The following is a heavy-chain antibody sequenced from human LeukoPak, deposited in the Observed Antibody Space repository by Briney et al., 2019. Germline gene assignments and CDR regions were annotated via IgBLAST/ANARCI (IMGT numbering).Heavy chain of an antibody. CDR2: INHSGST. CDR1: GGSFSGYY. D-gene: IGHD2-21*02. Sequence: SETLSLTCAVYGGSFSGYYWSWIRQPPGKGLEWIGEINHSGSTNYNPSLKSRVTISVDTSKNQFPLKLSSVTAADTAVYYCARSFIVVVTAPHYYYMDVWGKGTTVTISS. V-gene: IGHV4-34*01. J-gene: IGHJ6*03. CDR3: ARSFIVVVTAPHYYYMDV.